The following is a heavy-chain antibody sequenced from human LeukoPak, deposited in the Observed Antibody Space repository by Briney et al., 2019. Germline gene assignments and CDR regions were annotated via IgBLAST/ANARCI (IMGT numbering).Heavy chain of an antibody. CDR2: IYYSGNT. J-gene: IGHJ3*02. Sequence: PSETLSLTCTVSGGSISSSSYYWGWIRQPPGKGLEWIGSIYYSGNTYYNPSLKSRVTISVDTSKNQFSLKLSSVTAADTAVYYCAEHDYVDAFDIWGQGTMVTVSS. D-gene: IGHD4-17*01. CDR3: AEHDYVDAFDI. CDR1: GGSISSSSYY. V-gene: IGHV4-39*07.